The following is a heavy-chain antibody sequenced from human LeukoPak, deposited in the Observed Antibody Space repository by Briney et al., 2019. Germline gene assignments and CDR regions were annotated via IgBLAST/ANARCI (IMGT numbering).Heavy chain of an antibody. J-gene: IGHJ4*02. CDR2: ISGSSSSS. D-gene: IGHD3-22*01. V-gene: IGHV3-23*01. CDR3: VKEGEVVITHRFDS. CDR1: GFTFSSYA. Sequence: GGSLRLSCAASGFTFSSYAMTWVRQAPGKGLEWVSGISGSSSSSYYADSVRGRFTISRDYSNNTVYLQMNSLRAEDTAVYYCVKEGEVVITHRFDSWGQGTLVTVSS.